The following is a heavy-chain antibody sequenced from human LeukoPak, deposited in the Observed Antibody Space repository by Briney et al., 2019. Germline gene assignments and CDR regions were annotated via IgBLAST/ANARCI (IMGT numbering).Heavy chain of an antibody. CDR3: ARERTGYYLAC. CDR1: GFTFSSYA. D-gene: IGHD3/OR15-3a*01. V-gene: IGHV3-30*04. J-gene: IGHJ4*02. CDR2: ISHDGARK. Sequence: GGSLRLSCGASGFTFSSYAVHWVRQAPGKGLEWVAFISHDGARKNYADSVKGRFTISRDDSTDTLYLQMNGLRAEDTALYYCARERTGYYLACWGQGTLVTVSS.